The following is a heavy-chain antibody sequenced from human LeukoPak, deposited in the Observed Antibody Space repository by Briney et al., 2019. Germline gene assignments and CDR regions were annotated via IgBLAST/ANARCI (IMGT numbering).Heavy chain of an antibody. V-gene: IGHV1-2*02. CDR1: GYTFTGYY. Sequence: GASVKVSCKASGYTFTGYYMHWVRQAPGQGLEWMGWINPNSGGTNYAQKFQGRVTMTRDTSISTAYMELSRLRSDDTAVYYCARSSGGYYYDSSGFLDYWGQGTLVTVSS. CDR2: INPNSGGT. J-gene: IGHJ4*02. CDR3: ARSSGGYYYDSSGFLDY. D-gene: IGHD3-22*01.